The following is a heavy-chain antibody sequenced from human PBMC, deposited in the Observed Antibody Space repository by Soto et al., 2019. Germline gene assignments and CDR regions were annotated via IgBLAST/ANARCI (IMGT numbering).Heavy chain of an antibody. CDR2: IYYSGST. CDR3: ARQNQIFGVVTAFDI. V-gene: IGHV4-59*08. J-gene: IGHJ3*02. CDR1: VRSLSCYH. Sequence: SETLSLTCTVSVRSLSCYHWSWIRPPPGKGLEWIGYIYYSGSTNYNPSLKSRVTISVDTSKNQFSLKLSSVTAADTAVYYCARQNQIFGVVTAFDIWGQGTMVTVSS. D-gene: IGHD3-3*01.